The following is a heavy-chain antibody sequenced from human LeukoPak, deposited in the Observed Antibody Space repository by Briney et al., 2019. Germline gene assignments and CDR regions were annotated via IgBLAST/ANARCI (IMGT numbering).Heavy chain of an antibody. CDR2: ITADGGST. CDR3: AKSSVSGSFDY. Sequence: GGSLRLSCAVSGFTFRSYATNWVRQAPGKGLEWVAAITADGGSTHYTTSVKGRFIISRDTPKNTLSLQMNSLRAEDTAVYYCAKSSVSGSFDYWGQGTLVTVSS. V-gene: IGHV3-23*01. D-gene: IGHD1-26*01. J-gene: IGHJ4*02. CDR1: GFTFRSYA.